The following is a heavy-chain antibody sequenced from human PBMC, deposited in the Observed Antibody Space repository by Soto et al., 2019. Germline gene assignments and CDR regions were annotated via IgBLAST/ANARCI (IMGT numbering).Heavy chain of an antibody. D-gene: IGHD4-17*01. CDR3: ARGGGPFINSVTNPFDY. CDR2: IYADGTT. V-gene: IGHV3-53*04. Sequence: EVPLVESGGGLVQPGGSLRLSCVVSGFSVSNNYMSWVRQAPGMRLDWVSVIYADGTTYYVDSVKGRFTISRHNSRNTLYLQMDSLRTEDTAVYYCARGGGPFINSVTNPFDYWGQGTLVTGSS. J-gene: IGHJ4*02. CDR1: GFSVSNNY.